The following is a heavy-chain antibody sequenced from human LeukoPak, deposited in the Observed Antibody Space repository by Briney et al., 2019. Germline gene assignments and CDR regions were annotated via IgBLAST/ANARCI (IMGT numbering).Heavy chain of an antibody. V-gene: IGHV4-39*01. J-gene: IGHJ3*02. CDR2: IYYDGST. CDR1: GGSISSTSYY. CDR3: ARRWNYGEAFDI. D-gene: IGHD1-7*01. Sequence: SETLSLTCTVSGGSISSTSYYWGWIRQPPGKGLELIGSIYYDGSTFYDPSLKSRVTISLDTSKNQFSLKLTSVTATDTAVYYCARRWNYGEAFDIWGQGTVVTVSS.